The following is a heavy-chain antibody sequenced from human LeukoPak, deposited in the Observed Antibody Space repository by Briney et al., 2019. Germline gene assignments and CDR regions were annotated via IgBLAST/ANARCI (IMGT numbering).Heavy chain of an antibody. CDR2: IGSYGGDT. J-gene: IGHJ5*01. Sequence: ASVKVSCKATSRISWVRQAPGQGLEWMGWIGSYGGDTYYAQKFQGRVTATTDTSTSTVYMELRSLRSDDTAVYYCARDLWNFYDDSGYYRDFDSWGQGTLVTVSS. V-gene: IGHV1-18*01. CDR1: TSR. CDR3: ARDLWNFYDDSGYYRDFDS. D-gene: IGHD3-22*01.